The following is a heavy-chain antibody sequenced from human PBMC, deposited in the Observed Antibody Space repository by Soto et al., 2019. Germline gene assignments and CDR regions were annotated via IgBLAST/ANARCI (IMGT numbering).Heavy chain of an antibody. Sequence: EVQLVESGGGLVQPGGSLRLSCAASGFTFSSYDMHWVRQATGKGLEWVSAIGTAGDTYYPGSVKGRFTISRENAKNSLYLQINSLRAGDTAVYYCARDRSVRRRGWYFDLWGRGTLVTVSS. CDR3: ARDRSVRRRGWYFDL. V-gene: IGHV3-13*01. J-gene: IGHJ2*01. CDR1: GFTFSSYD. CDR2: IGTAGDT. D-gene: IGHD3-22*01.